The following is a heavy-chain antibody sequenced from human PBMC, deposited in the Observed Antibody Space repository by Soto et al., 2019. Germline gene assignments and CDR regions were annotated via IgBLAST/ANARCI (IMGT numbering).Heavy chain of an antibody. D-gene: IGHD3-3*01. CDR1: GFSFGTYW. J-gene: IGHJ4*02. CDR3: ARDVGPITIFGEALSGYFDF. V-gene: IGHV3-7*03. Sequence: VGSLRLSCAVSGFSFGTYWMSWVRQAPGKGLEWLASIKQDGSERYYLDSVKGRFTISRDNAKDSLSLQMNSLRGEDTAFYYCARDVGPITIFGEALSGYFDFWGQGTLVTVCS. CDR2: IKQDGSER.